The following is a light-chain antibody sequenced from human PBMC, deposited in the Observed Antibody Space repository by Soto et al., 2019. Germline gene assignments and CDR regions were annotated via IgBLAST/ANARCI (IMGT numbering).Light chain of an antibody. CDR3: QSYDPTLRTSL. V-gene: IGLV1-40*01. J-gene: IGLJ2*01. CDR2: SNN. CDR1: SSNIGAGHA. Sequence: QAVLTQPPSVSGAPGQRVTSSCTGSSSNIGAGHAVHWYQQLPGTAPKLLIHSNNNRPSGVPDRFSGSKSCTSASLAIAGRQADDEADYYCQSYDPTLRTSLFGGGTQLTVL.